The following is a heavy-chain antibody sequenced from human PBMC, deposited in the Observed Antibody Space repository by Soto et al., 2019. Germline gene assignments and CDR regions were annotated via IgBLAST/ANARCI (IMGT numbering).Heavy chain of an antibody. CDR3: ARVGYGDSLYYYYYYMDV. J-gene: IGHJ6*03. CDR1: GYTFTSYD. Sequence: ASVKVSCKASGYTFTSYDINWVRQATGQGLEWMGWMNPNSGNTGYAQKFQGRVTMTRNTSISTAYMELSSLRSEDTAVYYCARVGYGDSLYYYYYYMDVWGKGTTVTVSS. V-gene: IGHV1-8*01. CDR2: MNPNSGNT. D-gene: IGHD4-17*01.